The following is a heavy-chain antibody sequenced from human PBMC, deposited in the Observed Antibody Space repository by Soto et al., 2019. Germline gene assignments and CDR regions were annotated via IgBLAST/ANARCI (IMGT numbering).Heavy chain of an antibody. Sequence: SGPTLVNPTQTLTLTCTFSGFSLSTSGVGVGWIRQPPGKALEWLALIYWDDDKRYSPSLKSRLTITKDTSKNQVVLTMTNMDPVDTAIYYFAHRPSYCSGGSCYSGFDYWGQGTLVTVSS. CDR3: AHRPSYCSGGSCYSGFDY. CDR1: GFSLSTSGVG. J-gene: IGHJ4*02. V-gene: IGHV2-5*02. D-gene: IGHD2-15*01. CDR2: IYWDDDK.